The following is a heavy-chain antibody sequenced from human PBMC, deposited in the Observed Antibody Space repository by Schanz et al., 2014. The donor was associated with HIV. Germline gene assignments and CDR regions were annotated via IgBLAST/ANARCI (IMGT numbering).Heavy chain of an antibody. CDR3: AREPNYSGFDS. D-gene: IGHD5-12*01. CDR2: INPNSGGA. Sequence: QVQLVQSGAEVKKPGSSVKVSCKASGGTLSNYGISWVRQAPGQGLEWMGWINPNSGGADSAQKFQGRVTMTRDTSISTAYLELSRLRSDDTAVYYCAREPNYSGFDSWGHGTLVTVSS. V-gene: IGHV1-2*02. J-gene: IGHJ5*01. CDR1: GGTLSNYG.